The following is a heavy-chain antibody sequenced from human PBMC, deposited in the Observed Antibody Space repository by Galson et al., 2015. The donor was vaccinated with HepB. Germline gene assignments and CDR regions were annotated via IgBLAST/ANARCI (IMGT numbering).Heavy chain of an antibody. V-gene: IGHV4-39*01. J-gene: IGHJ4*02. CDR1: GGSISSSSYY. D-gene: IGHD2-2*01. CDR3: ARHESESKTYAADN. Sequence: SEPLSLICPVSGGSISSSSYYWGWLRQPPGKGLEWIGSFYYTGNTHYNPSLKSRVTISGDTSKNQFPLKLNSVTAADTAVYYCARHESESKTYAADNWGQGTLVTVSS. CDR2: FYYTGNT.